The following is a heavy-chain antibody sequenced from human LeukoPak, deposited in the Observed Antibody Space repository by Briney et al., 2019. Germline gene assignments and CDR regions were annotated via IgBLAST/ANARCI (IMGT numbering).Heavy chain of an antibody. Sequence: EASVKVSCKASGGTFSSYAISWVRQAPGQGLEWMGRIIPILGIANYAQKFQGRVTITADKSTSTAYMELSSLRPEDTAVYYCARDHCSGGSCYSDYWGQGTLVTVSS. CDR1: GGTFSSYA. CDR2: IIPILGIA. CDR3: ARDHCSGGSCYSDY. V-gene: IGHV1-69*04. J-gene: IGHJ4*02. D-gene: IGHD2-15*01.